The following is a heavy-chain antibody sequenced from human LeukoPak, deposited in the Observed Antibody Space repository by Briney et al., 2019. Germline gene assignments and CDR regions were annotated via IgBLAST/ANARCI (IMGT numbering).Heavy chain of an antibody. CDR1: GYTFTSYY. D-gene: IGHD2-21*02. CDR3: AREKVVTAPWYYYSGMDV. CDR2: INPSGGST. Sequence: ASVKVSCKASGYTFTSYYIHWVRQAPGQGLEWMGIINPSGGSTNYAQKFQGRVTMTRDTSTSTVYMELNSLRSEDTAVYYCAREKVVTAPWYYYSGMDVWGQGTTVTVSS. J-gene: IGHJ6*02. V-gene: IGHV1-46*01.